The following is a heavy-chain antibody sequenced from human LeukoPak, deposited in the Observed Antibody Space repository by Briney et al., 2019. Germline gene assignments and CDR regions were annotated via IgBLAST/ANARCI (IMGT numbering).Heavy chain of an antibody. V-gene: IGHV3-21*01. Sequence: GGSLRLSCAASGFTFSSYSMNWVRQAPGKGLEWVSSISSSSSYIYYADSGKGRFTISRDNAKNSLYLQMNSLRAEDTAVYYCASEYSSSSGFDYWGQGTLVTVSS. D-gene: IGHD6-6*01. CDR3: ASEYSSSSGFDY. J-gene: IGHJ4*02. CDR1: GFTFSSYS. CDR2: ISSSSSYI.